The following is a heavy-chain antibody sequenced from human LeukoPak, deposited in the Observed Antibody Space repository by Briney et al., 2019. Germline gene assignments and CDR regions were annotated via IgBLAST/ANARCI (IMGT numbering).Heavy chain of an antibody. D-gene: IGHD4-17*01. V-gene: IGHV3-48*01. CDR1: GFTFRSYS. CDR3: ARDYSTVTTFFDY. CDR2: ITGGSTTI. J-gene: IGHJ4*02. Sequence: PGGSLRLSCAASGFTFRSYSMNWVRQAPGKGLEWVSYITGGSTTIYYADSVKGRFTISRDNAKNSLYLQMNSLRAEDTAVYYCARDYSTVTTFFDYWGQGTLVTVSS.